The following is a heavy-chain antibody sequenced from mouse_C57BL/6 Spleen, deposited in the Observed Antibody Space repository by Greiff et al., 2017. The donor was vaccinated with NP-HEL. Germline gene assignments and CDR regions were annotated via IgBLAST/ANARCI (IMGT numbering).Heavy chain of an antibody. D-gene: IGHD1-1*01. Sequence: QVQLQQSGAELVKPGASVKISCKASGYAFSSYWMNWVKQRPGKGLEWIGQINPGDGDTNYNGKFKGKATLTADKSSSTAYMQLSSLTSEDSAVYFCARSGSSSYYAMDYWGQGTSVTVSS. V-gene: IGHV1-80*01. CDR3: ARSGSSSYYAMDY. CDR2: INPGDGDT. CDR1: GYAFSSYW. J-gene: IGHJ4*01.